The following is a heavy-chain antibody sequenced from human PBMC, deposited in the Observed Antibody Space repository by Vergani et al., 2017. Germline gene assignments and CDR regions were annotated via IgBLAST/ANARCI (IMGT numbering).Heavy chain of an antibody. Sequence: QVKLGQSGAEVKKPGSSVKVSCKASGGTFSSYTISGVRQAPGQGLEWMGRIIPILGIANYAQKFQGRVTITADKSTSTAYMELSSLRSEVTAVYYCARESIVLLWSGELLNWHFDYWGQGTLVTVSS. CDR2: IIPILGIA. CDR1: GGTFSSYT. V-gene: IGHV1-69*08. D-gene: IGHD3-10*01. CDR3: ARESIVLLWSGELLNWHFDY. J-gene: IGHJ4*02.